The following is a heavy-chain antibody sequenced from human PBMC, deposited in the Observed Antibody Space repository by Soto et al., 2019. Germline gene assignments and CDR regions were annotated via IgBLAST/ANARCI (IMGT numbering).Heavy chain of an antibody. CDR1: GFTFSSYG. Sequence: GGSLRLSCAASGFTFSSYGMHWVRQAPGKGLEWVAVIWYDGSNKYYADSVKGRLTISRDNSKNTLYLQMNSLRAEDTAVYYCASSAGVLWFGELSYGMDVWGQG. CDR2: IWYDGSNK. J-gene: IGHJ6*02. CDR3: ASSAGVLWFGELSYGMDV. V-gene: IGHV3-33*01. D-gene: IGHD3-10*01.